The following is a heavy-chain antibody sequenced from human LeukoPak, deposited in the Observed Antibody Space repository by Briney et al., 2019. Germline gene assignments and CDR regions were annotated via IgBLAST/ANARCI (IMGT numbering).Heavy chain of an antibody. D-gene: IGHD2-15*01. CDR3: ARASLAPGSWYYYYYMDV. V-gene: IGHV4-4*07. CDR2: IYTSVSP. Sequence: SQSLSLTWPVSGGSISSYSTSWVRQPAGKGLEWIGCIYTSVSPTNNTSLKRRATISVEAPQNQFSLNRSSVNAADTAGYYCARASLAPGSWYYYYYMDVWGKGTTVTVSS. CDR1: GGSISSYS. J-gene: IGHJ6*03.